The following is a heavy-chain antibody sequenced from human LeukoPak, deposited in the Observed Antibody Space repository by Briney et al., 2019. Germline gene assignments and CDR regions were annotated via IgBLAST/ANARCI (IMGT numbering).Heavy chain of an antibody. CDR3: ARDGFWSGGSDGMDV. CDR1: GGSISRYY. J-gene: IGHJ6*02. Sequence: PSETLSLTCTVSGGSISRYYWSWIRRPPGKGLEWIGYIDDSGNTNYNPSLKSQVTISVDRSKNQFSLKLSSVTAADTAVYYCARDGFWSGGSDGMDVWGQGTTVTVSS. D-gene: IGHD3-3*01. V-gene: IGHV4-59*12. CDR2: IDDSGNT.